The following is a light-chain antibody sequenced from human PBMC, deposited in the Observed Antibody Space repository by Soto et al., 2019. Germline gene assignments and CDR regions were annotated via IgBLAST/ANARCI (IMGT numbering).Light chain of an antibody. CDR1: NSNIGAGYD. CDR2: ANI. Sequence: QSVLTQPPSVSGAPGQRVSISCTGSNSNIGAGYDVNWYQQLPGTAPKLLIYANIDRPSGVPDRFSGSKSGASAFLVITGVQAEDEAAYYCQSYDSGLSGSRVFGGGTKLTVL. CDR3: QSYDSGLSGSRV. V-gene: IGLV1-40*01. J-gene: IGLJ3*02.